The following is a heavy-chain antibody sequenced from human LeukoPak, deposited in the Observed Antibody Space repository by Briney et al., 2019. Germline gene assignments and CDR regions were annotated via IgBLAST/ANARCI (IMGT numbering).Heavy chain of an antibody. CDR1: GFIFSHYA. CDR2: ISYGGSNK. CDR3: AKVWAYSIDY. Sequence: GGSLRLSCAASGFIFSHYAMHWVRLAPGKGLEWVAVISYGGSNKYYADSVKGRFTISRDNSKNTLYLQMNSLRAEDTAMYYCAKVWAYSIDYWGQGTLVTVSS. J-gene: IGHJ4*02. V-gene: IGHV3-30*04. D-gene: IGHD5-18*01.